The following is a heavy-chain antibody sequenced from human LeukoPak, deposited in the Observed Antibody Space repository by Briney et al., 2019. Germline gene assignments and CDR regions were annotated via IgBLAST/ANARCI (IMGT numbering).Heavy chain of an antibody. CDR3: AKGPGYMDV. Sequence: GGSLRLSCNASDFNDFAFSSHTMNWVRQAPGKGLECVSSISGTSAYIHYGRSVRGRFTISRDNAKNTLYLLMNGVTVEDTGIYYCAKGPGYMDVWGLGTTVTVSS. V-gene: IGHV3-21*01. J-gene: IGHJ6*03. CDR1: DFNDFAFSSHT. CDR2: ISGTSAYI.